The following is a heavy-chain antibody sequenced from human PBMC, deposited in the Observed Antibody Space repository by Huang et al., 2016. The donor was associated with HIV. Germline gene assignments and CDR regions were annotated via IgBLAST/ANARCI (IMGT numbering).Heavy chain of an antibody. CDR3: ARDRGSCFDY. CDR2: TSYDGSNK. V-gene: IGHV3-30-3*01. J-gene: IGHJ4*02. Sequence: QVQLVESGGGVVQPGRSLRLSCAASGFTFSSYAMHWVRQAPGKGLEGVAITSYDGSNKYYADSVKGRLTSSRDNSKNTLYLQMNSLRAEDTAVYYCARDRGSCFDYWGQGTLVTVSS. CDR1: GFTFSSYA. D-gene: IGHD1-26*01.